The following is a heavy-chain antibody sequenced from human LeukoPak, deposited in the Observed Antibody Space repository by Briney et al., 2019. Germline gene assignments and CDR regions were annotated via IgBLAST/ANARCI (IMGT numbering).Heavy chain of an antibody. D-gene: IGHD3-3*01. CDR1: GYTLTELS. CDR2: FDPEDGET. CDR3: ATVIGYYGNWFDP. V-gene: IGHV1-24*01. J-gene: IGHJ5*02. Sequence: WASVKVSCKVSGYTLTELSMHWVRQAPGKGLEWMGGFDPEDGETIYAQKFQGRVTMTEDTSTDTAYMELSSLRSEDTAVCYCATVIGYYGNWFDPWGQGTLVTVSS.